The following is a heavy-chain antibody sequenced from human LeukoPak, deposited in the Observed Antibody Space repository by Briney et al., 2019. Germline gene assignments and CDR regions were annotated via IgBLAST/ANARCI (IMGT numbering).Heavy chain of an antibody. CDR2: IYTSGST. V-gene: IGHV4-61*02. CDR3: ARGNVYYDFWSGYSGFDY. CDR1: GGSISSGSYY. Sequence: NPSQTLSLTCTVSGGSISSGSYYWSWIRQPAGKGLEWIGRIYTSGSTNYNPSLKSRVTISVDTSKNQFSLKLSSVTAADTAVYYCARGNVYYDFWSGYSGFDYWGQGTLVTVSS. D-gene: IGHD3-3*01. J-gene: IGHJ4*02.